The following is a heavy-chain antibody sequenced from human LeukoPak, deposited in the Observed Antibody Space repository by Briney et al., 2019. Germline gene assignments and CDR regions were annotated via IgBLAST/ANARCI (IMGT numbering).Heavy chain of an antibody. CDR3: AKGIYYVSGSYPYYFDY. CDR2: ISAGGGTT. V-gene: IGHV3-23*01. J-gene: IGHJ4*02. CDR1: AFTFSGYA. Sequence: PGGSLRLSCAASAFTFSGYAMTWVRQAPGKGLEWVSAISAGGGTTYYADSVKGRFTISRDNSKNTLSLQMNSLRAEDTAVYYCAKGIYYVSGSYPYYFDYWGQGTLVTVSS. D-gene: IGHD3-10*01.